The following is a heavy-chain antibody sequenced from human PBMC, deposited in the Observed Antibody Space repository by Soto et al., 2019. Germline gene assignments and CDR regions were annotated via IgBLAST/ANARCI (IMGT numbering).Heavy chain of an antibody. CDR2: MSYDGSAK. CDR1: GFIFSNNG. J-gene: IGHJ4*02. V-gene: IGHV3-30*03. CDR3: AIVRVADSALDH. Sequence: QVQLVESGGGVVQPGRSLRLSCAGSGFIFSNNGMHWVRQAPGKGLEWVAFMSYDGSAKLYADSVKGRFTISRDNSKSTLFLHMSNLRAEDTAMYYCAIVRVADSALDHWGQGTLVTVSS. D-gene: IGHD3-10*02.